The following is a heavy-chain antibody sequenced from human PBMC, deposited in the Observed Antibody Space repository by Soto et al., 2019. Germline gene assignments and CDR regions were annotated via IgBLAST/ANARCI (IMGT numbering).Heavy chain of an antibody. D-gene: IGHD1-1*01. CDR3: EAVPGDFDC. Sequence: GASVKVSCKASGFTFSSSSVQWVRQARGQRLEWIGWIVIGTGNTNYAQRFQGRVTFTRDMSTSTAYMELSSLRSEDTAVYYCEAVPGDFDCWGPGTLVTVS. CDR1: GFTFSSSS. J-gene: IGHJ4*02. V-gene: IGHV1-58*01. CDR2: IVIGTGNT.